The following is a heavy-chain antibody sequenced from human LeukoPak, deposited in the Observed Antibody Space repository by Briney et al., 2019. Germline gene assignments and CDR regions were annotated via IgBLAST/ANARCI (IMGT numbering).Heavy chain of an antibody. CDR2: IIPIFGTA. D-gene: IGHD1-20*01. CDR1: GGTFSSYA. V-gene: IGHV1-69*01. J-gene: IGHJ4*02. CDR3: ARPKRYNWNPIDY. Sequence: SVKVSCKASGGTFSSYAISWVRQAPGQGLEWMGGIIPIFGTANYAQKFQGRVTITADESTSTAYMELSSLRSDDTAVYYCARPKRYNWNPIDYWGQGTLVTVSS.